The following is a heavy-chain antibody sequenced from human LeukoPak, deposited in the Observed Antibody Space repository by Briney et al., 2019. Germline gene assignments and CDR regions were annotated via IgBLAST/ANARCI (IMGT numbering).Heavy chain of an antibody. D-gene: IGHD6-19*01. Sequence: SETLSLTCTVSGGSISSYYWSWIRQPPGKGLEWIGYIYTSGSTNYNPSLKSRVSMSVDTSKNQFSLNLSSVTAADTALYYCAREGAVAGRGYYFDLWGRATPVTVSS. CDR3: AREGAVAGRGYYFDL. J-gene: IGHJ2*01. CDR1: GGSISSYY. V-gene: IGHV4-4*09. CDR2: IYTSGST.